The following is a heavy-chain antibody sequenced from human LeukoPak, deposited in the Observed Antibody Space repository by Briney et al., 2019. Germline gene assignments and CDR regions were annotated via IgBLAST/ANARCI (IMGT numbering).Heavy chain of an antibody. J-gene: IGHJ4*02. V-gene: IGHV4-61*01. D-gene: IGHD2-8*01. Sequence: SETLSLTCTVSGGSFSSDSYYWSWIRQPPGTGLEWIGYIYYSGSTNYNPSLKSRVTISVDTSKNQFSLKLSSVTAADTAVYYCARVPQFNGLFDYWGQGTLVTVSS. CDR3: ARVPQFNGLFDY. CDR2: IYYSGST. CDR1: GGSFSSDSYY.